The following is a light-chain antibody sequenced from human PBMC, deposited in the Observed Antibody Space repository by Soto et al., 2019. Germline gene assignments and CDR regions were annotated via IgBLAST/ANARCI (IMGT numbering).Light chain of an antibody. J-gene: IGKJ4*01. CDR2: GAS. Sequence: EIVLTQSPGTLSLSPGDGATLSCRASQSVSFSYLAWYQQKPGQAPRLLIYGASSRATGIPDRFSGSESGTDFTLTISRLEAEDFAVYYCQQYGSSPLTFGGGTQVEI. CDR1: QSVSFSY. CDR3: QQYGSSPLT. V-gene: IGKV3-20*01.